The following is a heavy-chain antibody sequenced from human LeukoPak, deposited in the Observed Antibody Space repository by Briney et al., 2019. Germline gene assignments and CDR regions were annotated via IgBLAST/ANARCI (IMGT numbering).Heavy chain of an antibody. Sequence: GGSLRLSCAASGFTFDDYAMHWVRRAPGKGLEWVSLISGDGGSTYYADSVKGRFTISRDNSKNSLYLQMNSLRTEDTALYYCAKDISPIGEVFDYWRQGTLVTDSS. J-gene: IGHJ4*02. D-gene: IGHD2/OR15-2a*01. V-gene: IGHV3-43*02. CDR2: ISGDGGST. CDR1: GFTFDDYA. CDR3: AKDISPIGEVFDY.